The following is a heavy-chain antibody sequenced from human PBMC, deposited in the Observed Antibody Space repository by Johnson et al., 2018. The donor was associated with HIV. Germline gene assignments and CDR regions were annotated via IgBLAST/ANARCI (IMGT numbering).Heavy chain of an antibody. Sequence: VQLVESGGGLVQPGGSLRLSCAASGFTFSSYDMHWVRQGTGKGLEWVSAIGTAGDTYYADSVTGRFTISRDNSKNTLYLQMNSLRVEDTAVYYCASSYSESDAFDIWGQGTMVTVSS. CDR1: GFTFSSYD. CDR3: ASSYSESDAFDI. V-gene: IGHV3-13*01. D-gene: IGHD3-10*01. J-gene: IGHJ3*02. CDR2: IGTAGDT.